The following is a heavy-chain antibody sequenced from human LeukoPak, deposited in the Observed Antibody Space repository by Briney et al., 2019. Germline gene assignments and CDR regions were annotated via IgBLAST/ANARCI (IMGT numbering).Heavy chain of an antibody. CDR2: IRSRTDGGTT. V-gene: IGHV3-15*01. J-gene: IGHJ4*02. CDR3: TTDGGSGWYNGVY. CDR1: GFSFSYAW. D-gene: IGHD6-19*01. Sequence: GGSLRLSCAASGFSFSYAWLSWVRQAPGKGLEWVGRIRSRTDGGTTDYAAPVKGRFTISRDDSKNTLYLQMNILETEDTAVYYCTTDGGSGWYNGVYWGQGTLVTVSS.